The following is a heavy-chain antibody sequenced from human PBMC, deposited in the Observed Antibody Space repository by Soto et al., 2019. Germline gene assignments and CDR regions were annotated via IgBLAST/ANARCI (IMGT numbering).Heavy chain of an antibody. V-gene: IGHV3-72*01. D-gene: IGHD3-3*01. CDR3: ATGSGADYPFEI. Sequence: GGSLRLSCAVSGFTFSDHYMDWVRQAPGKGLEWVGHIRNKANSYTTEYAASVRGRFTISRDDSKNSLYLHMNSLKTEDTAVYYCATGSGADYPFEIWGQGTMVTVSS. CDR2: IRNKANSYTT. J-gene: IGHJ3*02. CDR1: GFTFSDHY.